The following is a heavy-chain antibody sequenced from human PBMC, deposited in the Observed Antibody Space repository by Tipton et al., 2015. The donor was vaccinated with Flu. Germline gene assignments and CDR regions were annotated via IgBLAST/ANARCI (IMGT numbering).Heavy chain of an antibody. CDR3: ARGTYYDFWSGYLPPYYYYYGMDV. J-gene: IGHJ6*02. V-gene: IGHV3-7*01. CDR1: GFTFSSYW. CDR2: IKQDGSEK. Sequence: SLRLSCAASGFTFSSYWMSWVRQAPGKGLEWVANIKQDGSEKYYVDSVKGRFTISRDNAKNSLYLQMNSLRAEDTAVYYCARGTYYDFWSGYLPPYYYYYGMDVWGQGTTVTVSS. D-gene: IGHD3-3*01.